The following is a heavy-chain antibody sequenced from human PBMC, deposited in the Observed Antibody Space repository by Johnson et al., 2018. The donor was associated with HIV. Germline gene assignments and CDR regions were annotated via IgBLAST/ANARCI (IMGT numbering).Heavy chain of an antibody. CDR1: GFTFSSYA. CDR2: ISSNGGST. D-gene: IGHD1-20*01. J-gene: IGHJ3*02. CDR3: ARGITGNRGDAFDI. V-gene: IGHV3-64*01. Sequence: VQLVESGGGLVQPGGSLRLSCAASGFTFSSYAMHWVRQAPGKGLESVSAISSNGGSTYCANSVKGRFTISRDNSKNTLYLQMGSLRAEDMAVYYCARGITGNRGDAFDIWGQWTMVTVSS.